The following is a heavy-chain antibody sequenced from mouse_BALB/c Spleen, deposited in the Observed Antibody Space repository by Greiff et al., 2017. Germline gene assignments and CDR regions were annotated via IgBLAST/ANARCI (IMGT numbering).Heavy chain of an antibody. J-gene: IGHJ3*01. CDR2: ISDGGSYT. CDR1: GFTFSDYY. CDR3: ARDRGGNYEAWFAY. V-gene: IGHV5-4*02. Sequence: EVQGVESGGGLVKPGGSLKLSCAASGFTFSDYYMYWVRQTPEKRLEWVATISDGGSYTYYPDSVKGRFIISRDNAKNNLYLQMSSLKSEDTAMYYSARDRGGNYEAWFAYWGQGTLVTVSA. D-gene: IGHD2-1*01.